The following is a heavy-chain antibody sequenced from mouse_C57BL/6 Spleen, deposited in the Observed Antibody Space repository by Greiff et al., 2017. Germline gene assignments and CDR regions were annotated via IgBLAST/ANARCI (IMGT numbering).Heavy chain of an antibody. CDR3: ARIVYAMDY. J-gene: IGHJ4*01. CDR2: IWTGGGT. Sequence: VAPSQSLSITCTASGFSLTSYAISWVRQPPGKGMEWLGVIWTGGGTNYNSALKSRLSISKDNSKSQVFLKMNSLQTDDTARYYCARIVYAMDYWGQGTSVTVSS. CDR1: GFSLTSYA. V-gene: IGHV2-9-1*01.